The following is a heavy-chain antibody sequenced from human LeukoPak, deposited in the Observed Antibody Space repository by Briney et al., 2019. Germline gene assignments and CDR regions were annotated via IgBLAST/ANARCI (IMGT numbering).Heavy chain of an antibody. CDR2: ISSSGSTI. D-gene: IGHD2-8*01. J-gene: IGHJ4*02. CDR3: VRVSCTNGVCYGFDY. V-gene: IGHV3-11*04. CDR1: GFTFSDYY. Sequence: GSLRLSCAASGFTFSDYYMSWIRQAPGKGLEWVSYISSSGSTIYYADSVKGRFTISRDNAKNSLYLQMNSLRGEDTAVYYCVRVSCTNGVCYGFDYWGQGTLVTVSS.